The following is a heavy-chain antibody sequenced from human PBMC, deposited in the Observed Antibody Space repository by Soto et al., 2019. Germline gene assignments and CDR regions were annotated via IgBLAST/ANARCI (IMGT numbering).Heavy chain of an antibody. CDR2: INSDGSST. J-gene: IGHJ4*02. V-gene: IGHV3-74*01. D-gene: IGHD3-22*01. CDR1: GFTFSSYW. Sequence: PVGSLRLSCAASGFTFSSYWMHWVRQAPGKGLVWVSRINSDGSSTSYADSVKGRFTISRDNAKNTLYLQMNSLRAEDTAVYYCAKNYDSSGLGGYWGQGTLVTVSS. CDR3: AKNYDSSGLGGY.